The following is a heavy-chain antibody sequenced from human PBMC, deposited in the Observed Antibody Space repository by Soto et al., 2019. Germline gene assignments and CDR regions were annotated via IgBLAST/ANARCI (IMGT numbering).Heavy chain of an antibody. D-gene: IGHD6-13*01. Sequence: SQTLSLTCAISGDSVSSNSAAWNWFRQSPSRGLEWLGRTFYRSTWYNDYAVSVRSRMTINPDTSKYQFSLQLNSVTPEDTAVYFCARDTGSSWSTFDYWGQGTLVTVSS. V-gene: IGHV6-1*01. CDR1: GDSVSSNSAA. CDR2: TFYRSTWYN. J-gene: IGHJ4*02. CDR3: ARDTGSSWSTFDY.